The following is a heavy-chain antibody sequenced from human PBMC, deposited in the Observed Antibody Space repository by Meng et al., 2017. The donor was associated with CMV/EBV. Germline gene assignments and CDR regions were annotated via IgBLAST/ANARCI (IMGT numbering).Heavy chain of an antibody. V-gene: IGHV4-34*01. Sequence: VQVQQWGAGLLKLSETLSLTCAVYGGSFSGYYWSWIRQPPGKGLEWIGEINHSGSTNYNPSLKSRVTISVDTSKNQFSLKLSSVTAADTAVYYCARVWDSGWDYWGQGTLVTVSS. D-gene: IGHD3-22*01. J-gene: IGHJ4*02. CDR1: GGSFSGYY. CDR3: ARVWDSGWDY. CDR2: INHSGST.